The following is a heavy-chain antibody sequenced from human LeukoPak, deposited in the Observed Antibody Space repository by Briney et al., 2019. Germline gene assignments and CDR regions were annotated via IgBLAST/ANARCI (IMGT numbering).Heavy chain of an antibody. V-gene: IGHV3-7*01. CDR1: GFTFSSFA. Sequence: PGGSLRLSCAASGFTFSSFAVSWVRQAPGKGLEWVANIKQDGGQIYYLESVKGRFTVSRDNAKNSLYLQMNSLRAEDTAVYYCARLGARQMLEYWGQGTLVTVSS. D-gene: IGHD4-17*01. CDR3: ARLGARQMLEY. CDR2: IKQDGGQI. J-gene: IGHJ4*02.